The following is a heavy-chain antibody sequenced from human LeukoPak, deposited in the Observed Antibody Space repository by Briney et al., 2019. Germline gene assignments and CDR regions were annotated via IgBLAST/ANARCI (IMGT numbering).Heavy chain of an antibody. CDR3: ARGRYCSSTSCYSCDY. Sequence: ASVKVSCKASGYTFTSYGISWVRQAPGQGLEWMGWISAYNGNTNYAQKLQGRVTMTTDTSTSTAYMELRSLRSDDTAVYYCARGRYCSSTSCYSCDYWGQGTLVTVSS. CDR1: GYTFTSYG. V-gene: IGHV1-18*01. D-gene: IGHD2-2*01. J-gene: IGHJ4*02. CDR2: ISAYNGNT.